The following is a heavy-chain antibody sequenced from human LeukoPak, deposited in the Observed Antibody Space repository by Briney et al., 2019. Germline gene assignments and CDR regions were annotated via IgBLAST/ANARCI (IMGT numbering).Heavy chain of an antibody. V-gene: IGHV3-23*01. CDR3: AKDSSISMIVDY. CDR2: ISGSGGST. J-gene: IGHJ4*02. CDR1: GFTFSSDA. D-gene: IGHD3-22*01. Sequence: GGSLRLSCAASGFTFSSDAMSWVRQAPGKGLEWVSAISGSGGSTYYADSVKGRFTISRDNSKNTLYLQMNSLRAEDTAVYYCAKDSSISMIVDYWGQGTLVTVSS.